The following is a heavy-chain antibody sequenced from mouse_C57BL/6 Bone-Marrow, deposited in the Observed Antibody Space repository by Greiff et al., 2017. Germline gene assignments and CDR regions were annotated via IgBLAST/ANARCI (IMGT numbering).Heavy chain of an antibody. D-gene: IGHD2-2*01. J-gene: IGHJ3*01. CDR2: IYPRSGNT. CDR3: ARGGGVMVTTSFAY. CDR1: GYTFTSYG. V-gene: IGHV1-81*01. Sequence: QVQLQQSGAELARPGASVKLSCKASGYTFTSYGISWVKQRTGQGLEWIGEIYPRSGNTYYNEKFKGKATLTADKSSSTGYMELRSLTSEDSAVYFCARGGGVMVTTSFAYWGQGTLVTVSA.